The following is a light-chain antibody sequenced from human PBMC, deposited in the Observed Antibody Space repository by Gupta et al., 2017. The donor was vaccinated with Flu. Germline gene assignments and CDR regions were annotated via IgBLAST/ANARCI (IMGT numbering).Light chain of an antibody. CDR2: GAS. CDR3: QQYNNWPPYT. J-gene: IGKJ2*01. Sequence: ATLSVSPGERATLSCRASQSVSSNLAWYQQKPGQAPRLLIYGASTRATGIPARFSGSGSGTDFTLTISSLQSEDFAIYYCQQYNNWPPYTFGQGTKLEIK. V-gene: IGKV3-15*01. CDR1: QSVSSN.